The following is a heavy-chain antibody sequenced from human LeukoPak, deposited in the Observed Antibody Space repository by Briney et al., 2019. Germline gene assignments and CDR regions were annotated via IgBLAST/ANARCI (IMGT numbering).Heavy chain of an antibody. CDR3: ARYVNYYYGSGSDDDAFDI. D-gene: IGHD3-10*01. V-gene: IGHV4-34*01. CDR1: GGSFSGYY. Sequence: SETLSLTCAVYGGSFSGYYWSWIRQPPGKGLEWIGEINHSGSTNYNPSLKSRVTTSVDTSKNQFSLKLSSVTAADTAVYYCARYVNYYYGSGSDDDAFDIWGQGTMVTVSS. CDR2: INHSGST. J-gene: IGHJ3*02.